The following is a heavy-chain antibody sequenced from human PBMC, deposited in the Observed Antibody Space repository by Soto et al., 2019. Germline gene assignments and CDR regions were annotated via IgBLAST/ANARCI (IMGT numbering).Heavy chain of an antibody. CDR2: ISSSGSTI. J-gene: IGHJ5*02. CDR1: GFTFSSYE. D-gene: IGHD3-22*01. CDR3: AKAETDYYDSSGPLDP. V-gene: IGHV3-48*03. Sequence: PGGSLRLSCAASGFTFSSYEMNWVRQAPGKGLEWVSYISSSGSTIYYADSVKGRFTISRDNSKNTLYLQMNSLRAEDTAVYYCAKAETDYYDSSGPLDPWGQGTLVTVSS.